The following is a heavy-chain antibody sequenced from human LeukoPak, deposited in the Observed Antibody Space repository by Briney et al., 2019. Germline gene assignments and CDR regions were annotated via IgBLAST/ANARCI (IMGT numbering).Heavy chain of an antibody. CDR1: GGTFISYA. CDR3: ATRYCSGGSCFSPNYYYYYMDV. Sequence: ASVKVSFKASGGTFISYAISWVRQAPGQGLEWMGGIIPIFGTANYAQKFQGRVTITTEESTSTVHIDLSSLRSEDAAGYYCATRYCSGGSCFSPNYYYYYMDVWGEG. D-gene: IGHD2-15*01. CDR2: IIPIFGTA. J-gene: IGHJ6*03. V-gene: IGHV1-69*05.